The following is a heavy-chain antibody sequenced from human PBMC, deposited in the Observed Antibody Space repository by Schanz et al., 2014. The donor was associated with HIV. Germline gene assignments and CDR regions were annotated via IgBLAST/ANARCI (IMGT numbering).Heavy chain of an antibody. D-gene: IGHD3-16*02. CDR3: VRSLYDYVRGAYRPNSFGMNV. CDR1: GFTFSDYY. V-gene: IGHV3-11*01. Sequence: QEQLVESGGGLVKAGGSLRLSCAGSGFTFSDYYMSWIRQAPGKGLEWVSYISSSGSAIYYADSVKGRFTISRDNAKNSLYLHMNGLRAEDTAVYYCVRSLYDYVRGAYRPNSFGMNVWGQGTPVTVSS. J-gene: IGHJ6*02. CDR2: ISSSGSAI.